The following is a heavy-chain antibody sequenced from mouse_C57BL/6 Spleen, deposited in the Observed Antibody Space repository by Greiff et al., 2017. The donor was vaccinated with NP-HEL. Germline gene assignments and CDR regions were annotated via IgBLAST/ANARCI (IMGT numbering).Heavy chain of an antibody. CDR2: IDPSDSDT. CDR3: ASDGAMDY. V-gene: IGHV1-52*01. CDR1: GYTFTSYW. J-gene: IGHJ4*01. Sequence: QVQLQQPGAELVRPGSSVKLSCKASGYTFTSYWMHWVKQRPIQGLEWIGNIDPSDSDTHYNQKFKDKATLTVDKSSSTAYMQLSSLTSEDSAVYYCASDGAMDYWGQGTSVTVSS.